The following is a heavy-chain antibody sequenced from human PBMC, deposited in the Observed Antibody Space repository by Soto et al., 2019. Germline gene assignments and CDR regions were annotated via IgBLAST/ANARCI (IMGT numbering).Heavy chain of an antibody. V-gene: IGHV3-72*01. CDR3: SRSINRSAYPPMDV. CDR1: GFTFSDHY. D-gene: IGHD3-3*01. Sequence: EVQLVESGGGWVQPGGSLRLSCAASGFTFSDHYMDWFRQAPGKGLEWVGRSKNKANSYTTEYAASVKGRFTVSRDDSNYSLYLQMNSLKTEDTAVYYCSRSINRSAYPPMDVWGKGTTVTVSS. J-gene: IGHJ6*03. CDR2: SKNKANSYTT.